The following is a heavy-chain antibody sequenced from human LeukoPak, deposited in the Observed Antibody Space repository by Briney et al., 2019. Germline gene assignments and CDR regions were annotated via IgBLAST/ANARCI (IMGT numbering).Heavy chain of an antibody. Sequence: GGSLRLSCAASGFTFSSYSMNWVRQAPGKGLEWVSSISSSSSYIYYADSVKGRFTISRDNAKNSLYLQMNSLRAEDTAVYYCARDAGTTIGGAAFDIWGQGTMVTVSS. D-gene: IGHD1-7*01. CDR3: ARDAGTTIGGAAFDI. J-gene: IGHJ3*02. CDR1: GFTFSSYS. V-gene: IGHV3-21*01. CDR2: ISSSSSYI.